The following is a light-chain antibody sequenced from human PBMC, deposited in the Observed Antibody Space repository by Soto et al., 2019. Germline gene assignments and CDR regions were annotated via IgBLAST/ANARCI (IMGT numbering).Light chain of an antibody. Sequence: EIVMTQSPATLSVSPGERATLSCRASQSVNNNLAWYQQKPGRAPRLLIYGASTRATGVPARFTASGSGTEFTLTISSLQSEDFGIYFCQEYTDWPPLTFGGGTKVDIK. CDR2: GAS. CDR1: QSVNNN. V-gene: IGKV3-15*01. CDR3: QEYTDWPPLT. J-gene: IGKJ4*01.